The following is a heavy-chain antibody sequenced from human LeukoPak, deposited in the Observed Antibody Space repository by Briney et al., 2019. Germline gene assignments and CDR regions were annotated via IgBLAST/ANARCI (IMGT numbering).Heavy chain of an antibody. CDR2: ISYDGSKT. J-gene: IGHJ4*02. D-gene: IGHD3-10*01. CDR1: GFTFSSYG. CDR3: AKDWYYYGSGTFIPSN. Sequence: GGSLRLSCAASGFTFSSYGMHWVRQAPGKGLEWVAVISYDGSKTYYADSVKGRITISRDNSKNTLYPQMNSLRAEDTAVYYCAKDWYYYGSGTFIPSNWGQGTLVTVSS. V-gene: IGHV3-30*18.